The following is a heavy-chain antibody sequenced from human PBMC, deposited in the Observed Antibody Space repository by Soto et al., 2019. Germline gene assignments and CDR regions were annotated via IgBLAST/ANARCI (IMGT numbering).Heavy chain of an antibody. CDR2: IYHSGST. V-gene: IGHV4-4*02. CDR3: GRVSGSYYYGMDV. CDR1: GGSISSSNW. J-gene: IGHJ6*02. Sequence: GTLSLTCAVSGGSISSSNWWSWVRQPPGKGLEWIGEIYHSGSTNYNPSLKSRVTISVDKSKNQFSLKLSSVTAADTAVYYCGRVSGSYYYGMDVWGQGTTVTVSS. D-gene: IGHD1-26*01.